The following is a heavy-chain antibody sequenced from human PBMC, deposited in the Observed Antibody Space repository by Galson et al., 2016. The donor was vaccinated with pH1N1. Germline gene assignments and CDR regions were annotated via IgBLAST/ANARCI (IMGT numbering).Heavy chain of an antibody. D-gene: IGHD2-15*01. V-gene: IGHV3-23*01. Sequence: SLRLSCAGSGFTFNNYAMSCVRQAPGKGLEWISAVSGSGGTTYTADSVKGRFTISRDNSKNTLYLQMNSLRAEDTAVYYCAKGTKGVVVVAATHWGQGTLVTVSS. CDR2: VSGSGGTT. J-gene: IGHJ4*02. CDR1: GFTFNNYA. CDR3: AKGTKGVVVVAATH.